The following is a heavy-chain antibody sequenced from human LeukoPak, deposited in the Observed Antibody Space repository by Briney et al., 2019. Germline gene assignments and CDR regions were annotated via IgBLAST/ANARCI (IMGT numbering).Heavy chain of an antibody. CDR1: GVIFNNFA. D-gene: IGHD4-17*01. Sequence: GGSLRLSCAPSGVIFNNFAFHWVRQAPDKGLEWIAAVSYDGSNKYYADSVRGRLTISRDNSKNTLYLQMNSLRAEDTAVYYCARAGRADGDYHYFDYWGQGTLVTVSS. J-gene: IGHJ4*02. CDR3: ARAGRADGDYHYFDY. V-gene: IGHV3-30-3*01. CDR2: VSYDGSNK.